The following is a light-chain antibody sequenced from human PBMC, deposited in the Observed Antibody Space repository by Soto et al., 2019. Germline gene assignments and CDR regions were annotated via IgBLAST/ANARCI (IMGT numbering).Light chain of an antibody. CDR2: DAS. V-gene: IGKV3-20*01. CDR3: QQFSSYPLT. Sequence: EIVMTQSPGTLSVSPGERVTLFWRASQSFNRRLVWYQRKPGQSPRLLIYDASSRATGIPDRFSGGGSGTDFTLTISRLEPEDFAVYYCQQFSSYPLTFGGGTKVDI. J-gene: IGKJ4*01. CDR1: QSFNRR.